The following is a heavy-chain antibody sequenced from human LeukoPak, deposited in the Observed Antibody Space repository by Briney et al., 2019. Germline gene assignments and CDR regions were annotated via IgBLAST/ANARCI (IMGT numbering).Heavy chain of an antibody. CDR2: IIPIFGTA. J-gene: IGHJ1*01. D-gene: IGHD2-21*01. V-gene: IGHV1-69*13. CDR1: GGTFSNYV. Sequence: ASVKVSCKASGGTFSNYVITWVRQAPGQGLEWMGGIIPIFGTAKYAQKFQGRVTITADESTSTAYMELSSLRSEDTAVYYCARDSSEFRSLIPHWGQGTLVTVSS. CDR3: ARDSSEFRSLIPH.